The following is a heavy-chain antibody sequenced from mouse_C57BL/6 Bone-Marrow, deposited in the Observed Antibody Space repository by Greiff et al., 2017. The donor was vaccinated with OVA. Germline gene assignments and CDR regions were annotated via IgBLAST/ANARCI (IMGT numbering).Heavy chain of an antibody. CDR3: ARPVYYDYDRVFAY. CDR1: GFTFSSYT. Sequence: EVQLVESGGGLVKPGGSLKLSCAASGFTFSSYTMSWVRQTPEKRLEWVATISGGGGNTYYPDSVKGRFTISRDNAKNTLYLQMSSLRSEDTALYYCARPVYYDYDRVFAYWGQGTLVTVSA. V-gene: IGHV5-9*01. CDR2: ISGGGGNT. J-gene: IGHJ3*01. D-gene: IGHD2-4*01.